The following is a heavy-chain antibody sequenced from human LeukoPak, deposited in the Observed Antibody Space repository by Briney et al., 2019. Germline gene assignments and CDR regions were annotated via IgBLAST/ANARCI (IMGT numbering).Heavy chain of an antibody. J-gene: IGHJ4*02. V-gene: IGHV3-23*01. CDR1: GFTFSSFA. CDR2: ISSSRGIT. CDR3: AKDRYYDSSGYLFG. Sequence: GGSLRLSCAASGFTFSSFAMSWVRQAPGRGMEWVSLISSSRGITDYADSVKGRFTISRDNSKNTLYLQMNSLRAEDTAVYYCAKDRYYDSSGYLFGWGQGTLVTVSS. D-gene: IGHD3-22*01.